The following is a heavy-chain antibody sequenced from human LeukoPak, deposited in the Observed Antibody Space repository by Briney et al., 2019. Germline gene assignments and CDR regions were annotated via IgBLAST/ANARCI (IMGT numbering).Heavy chain of an antibody. J-gene: IGHJ4*02. V-gene: IGHV3-30*18. Sequence: GRSLRLSCAASGFTFSSYGMHWVRQAPGKGLEWVAVISYDGSNKYYADSVKGRFTISRDNSKNTVYLQMDSLRAEDTAVYYCAKTPYHNYYDTSDYYTDYWGQGTLVTVSS. CDR1: GFTFSSYG. D-gene: IGHD3-22*01. CDR3: AKTPYHNYYDTSDYYTDY. CDR2: ISYDGSNK.